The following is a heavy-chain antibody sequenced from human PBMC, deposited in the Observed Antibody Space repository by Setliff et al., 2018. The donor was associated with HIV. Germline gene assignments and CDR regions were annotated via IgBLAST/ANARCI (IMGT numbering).Heavy chain of an antibody. CDR1: GYSISSGYF. Sequence: SETLSLTCAVSGYSISSGYFWGWIRQPPGKGLEWIGSLYHSGANFYNPSLKSRVTISLDTSTNRFSLKLNSVTAADTAIYYCARQVGSQYSYWAYYFDSWGQGALVTVSS. CDR2: LYHSGAN. D-gene: IGHD5-18*01. V-gene: IGHV4-38-2*01. CDR3: ARQVGSQYSYWAYYFDS. J-gene: IGHJ4*02.